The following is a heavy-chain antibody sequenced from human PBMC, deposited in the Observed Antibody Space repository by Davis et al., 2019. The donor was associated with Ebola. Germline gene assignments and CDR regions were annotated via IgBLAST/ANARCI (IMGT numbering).Heavy chain of an antibody. CDR1: GYTFTSYG. J-gene: IGHJ4*02. D-gene: IGHD5-12*01. Sequence: AASVKVSCKASGYTFTSYGISWVRQAPGQGLEWMGWISAYNGNTNYAQKLQGRVTMTTDTSTSTVYMELSSLRSEDTAVYYCARGYSGYDYAVLNWGQGTLVTVSS. CDR2: ISAYNGNT. V-gene: IGHV1-18*01. CDR3: ARGYSGYDYAVLN.